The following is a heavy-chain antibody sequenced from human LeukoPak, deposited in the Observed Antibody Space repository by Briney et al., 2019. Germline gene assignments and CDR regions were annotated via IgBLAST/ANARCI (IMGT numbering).Heavy chain of an antibody. V-gene: IGHV4-30-2*01. CDR3: ARGSYQLLSDAFDI. Sequence: SQTLSLTCTVSGGSISSGGYYWSWIRQPPGKGLEWIGYIYHSGSTYYNPSLKSRVTISVDRSKNQFSLKLSSVTAADTAVYYCARGSYQLLSDAFDIWGQGTMVTVSS. CDR2: IYHSGST. D-gene: IGHD2-2*01. CDR1: GGSISSGGYY. J-gene: IGHJ3*02.